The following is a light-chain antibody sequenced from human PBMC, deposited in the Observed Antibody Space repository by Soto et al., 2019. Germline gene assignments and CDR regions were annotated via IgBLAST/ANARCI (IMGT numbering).Light chain of an antibody. Sequence: VMAQAPATLSVSPGEIATLSCRASQTINNNVAWYQLKDGQVPRLVIYGASTRATDIPARFSGSGSGTEFTLTISSLQSEDFAEYHCQKYGSSPLTFGGGTKVAIK. CDR1: QTINNN. CDR2: GAS. J-gene: IGKJ4*01. V-gene: IGKV3-15*01. CDR3: QKYGSSPLT.